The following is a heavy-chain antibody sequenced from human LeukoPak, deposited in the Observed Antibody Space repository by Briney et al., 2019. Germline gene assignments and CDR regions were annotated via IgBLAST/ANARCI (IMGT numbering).Heavy chain of an antibody. CDR3: AREYYDSSGTKYAFDI. D-gene: IGHD3-22*01. Sequence: GASVKVSCKASGYTFTVYYVHWVRQAPGQGLEWMGCIDPDSGGTKYAQKFQGRVAMTTDTSISTANMDLSRLSSDDTAVYHCAREYYDSSGTKYAFDIWGQGTMVTVSS. J-gene: IGHJ3*02. V-gene: IGHV1-2*02. CDR1: GYTFTVYY. CDR2: IDPDSGGT.